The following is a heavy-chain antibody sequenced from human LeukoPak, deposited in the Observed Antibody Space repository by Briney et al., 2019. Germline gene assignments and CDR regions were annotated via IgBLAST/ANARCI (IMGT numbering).Heavy chain of an antibody. CDR2: ISYDGSNK. D-gene: IGHD5-18*01. CDR3: ARGKHYSYGPKYYYYGMDV. CDR1: GFTFSSYA. J-gene: IGHJ6*02. Sequence: PGGSLRLSCAASGFTFSSYAMHWVRQAPGKGLEWVAVISYDGSNKYYADSVKGRFTISRDNSKNTLYLQMNSLRAEDTAVYYCARGKHYSYGPKYYYYGMDVWGQGTTVTVSS. V-gene: IGHV3-30-3*01.